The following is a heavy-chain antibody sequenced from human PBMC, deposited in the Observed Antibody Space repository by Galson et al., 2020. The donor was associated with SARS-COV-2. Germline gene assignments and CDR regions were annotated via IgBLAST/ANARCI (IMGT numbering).Heavy chain of an antibody. CDR3: ATTLEGVGFLEWLLYLDY. Sequence: TGGTLRLTCAAAGLTFSSYAMSWVRQAPGKGLEWVSSITDSGGSTYYADSVKGRFTISRDNSKNTLYLQMNSLRAEDTAVYYCATTLEGVGFLEWLLYLDYWGQGTLVTVSS. V-gene: IGHV3-23*01. D-gene: IGHD3-3*01. CDR2: ITDSGGST. J-gene: IGHJ4*02. CDR1: GLTFSSYA.